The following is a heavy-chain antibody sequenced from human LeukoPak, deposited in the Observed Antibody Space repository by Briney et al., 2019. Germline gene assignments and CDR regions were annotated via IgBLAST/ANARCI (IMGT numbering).Heavy chain of an antibody. Sequence: PSQTLSLTCTVSGGSISSGDYYWSWIRQPPGKGLEWIGYIYYSGNTNYNPSLKSRVTISVDTSKNQFSLKLSSVTAADTAVYYCARDGSGWLTGFDPWAREPWSPSPQ. D-gene: IGHD6-19*01. CDR1: GGSISSGDYY. CDR2: IYYSGNT. V-gene: IGHV4-30-4*01. CDR3: ARDGSGWLTGFDP. J-gene: IGHJ5*02.